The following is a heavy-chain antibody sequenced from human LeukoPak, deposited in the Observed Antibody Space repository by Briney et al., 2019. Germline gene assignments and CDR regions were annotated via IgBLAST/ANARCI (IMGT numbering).Heavy chain of an antibody. D-gene: IGHD2-2*01. CDR2: IYYSGST. J-gene: IGHJ6*02. V-gene: IGHV4-59*01. CDR3: ARVSTSYYYYTVWTS. CDR1: GGSISSYY. Sequence: SETLSLTCTVSGGSISSYYWSWIRQPPGKGLEWIGYIYYSGSTNYNPSLKSRVTISVDTSKNQFSLKLSSVTAADTAVYYCARVSTSYYYYTVWTSGAKGPRSPSP.